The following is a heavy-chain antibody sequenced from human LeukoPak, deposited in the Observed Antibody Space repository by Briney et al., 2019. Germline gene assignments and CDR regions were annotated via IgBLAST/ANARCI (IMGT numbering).Heavy chain of an antibody. Sequence: PSETLSLTCTVSGGSISSSSYYWGWIRQPPGKGLEWIGYIYYSGSANYNPSLKSRVTISVDTSKNQFSLKLSSVTAADTAVYYCARATNDGYYYYMDVWGRGSTVTVSS. V-gene: IGHV4-61*05. CDR3: ARATNDGYYYYMDV. J-gene: IGHJ6*03. D-gene: IGHD1-1*01. CDR2: IYYSGSA. CDR1: GGSISSSSYY.